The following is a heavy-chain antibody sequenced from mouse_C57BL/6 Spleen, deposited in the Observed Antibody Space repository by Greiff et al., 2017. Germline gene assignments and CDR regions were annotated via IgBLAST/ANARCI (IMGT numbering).Heavy chain of an antibody. V-gene: IGHV1-64*01. CDR1: GYTFTSYW. CDR2: IHPNSGST. J-gene: IGHJ4*01. CDR3: ARITTVVAGDY. D-gene: IGHD1-1*01. Sequence: QVQLQQSGAELVKPGASVKLSCKASGYTFTSYWMHWVKQRPGQGLEWIGMIHPNSGSTNYNEKFKSKATLTVDKSSSTAYMQLSSLTSEDSAVYYCARITTVVAGDYWGQGTSVTVSS.